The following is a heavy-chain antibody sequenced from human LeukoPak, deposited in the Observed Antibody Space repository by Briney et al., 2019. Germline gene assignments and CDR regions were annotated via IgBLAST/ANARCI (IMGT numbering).Heavy chain of an antibody. Sequence: HPGGSLRLSCAASGFTFDDYAMHWVRQAPGKGLEWVSGISWNSGSIGYADSVKSRFTISRDNAKNSLYLQMNSLRAEDTALYYCAKGGAGNFDYWGQGTLVTVSS. CDR2: ISWNSGSI. J-gene: IGHJ4*02. D-gene: IGHD1-26*01. CDR1: GFTFDDYA. V-gene: IGHV3-9*01. CDR3: AKGGAGNFDY.